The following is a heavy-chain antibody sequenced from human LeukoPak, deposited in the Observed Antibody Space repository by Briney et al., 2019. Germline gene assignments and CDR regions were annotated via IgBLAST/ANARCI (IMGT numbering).Heavy chain of an antibody. V-gene: IGHV3-13*01. CDR3: ARDLSGYSYGYYYYGMDV. D-gene: IGHD5-18*01. Sequence: GGSLRLSCAASGFTSSSYDMHWVRQATGKGLEWVSAIGTAGDTYYPGSVKGRFTISRENAKNSLYLQMNSLRAGDTAVYYCARDLSGYSYGYYYYGMDVWGQGTTVTVSS. J-gene: IGHJ6*02. CDR2: IGTAGDT. CDR1: GFTSSSYD.